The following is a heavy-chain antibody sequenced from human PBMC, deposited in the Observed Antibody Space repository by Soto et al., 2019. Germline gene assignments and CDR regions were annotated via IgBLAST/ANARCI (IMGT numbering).Heavy chain of an antibody. V-gene: IGHV3-7*01. Sequence: PGGSLRLSCAASGFTFSSYWMSWVLQAPWKGLEWVANIKQDGSEKYYVDSVKGRFTISRDNAKNSLYLQMNSLRAEDTAVYYCARDHGVVGFLEWFPYYYMDVWGKGTTVTVSS. CDR2: IKQDGSEK. J-gene: IGHJ6*03. D-gene: IGHD3-3*01. CDR1: GFTFSSYW. CDR3: ARDHGVVGFLEWFPYYYMDV.